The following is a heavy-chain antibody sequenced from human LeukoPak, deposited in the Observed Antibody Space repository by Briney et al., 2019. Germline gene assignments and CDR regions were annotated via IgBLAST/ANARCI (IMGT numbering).Heavy chain of an antibody. J-gene: IGHJ2*01. CDR2: IYTSGST. V-gene: IGHV4-4*07. Sequence: SETLSLTCTVSGGSLSSYYWSWIRQPAGKGLEWIGRIYTSGSTNYNPSLKSRVTMSVDTSKNQFSLKLSSVTAADTAVYYCARVPGATANWYFDLWGRGTLVTVSS. CDR1: GGSLSSYY. CDR3: ARVPGATANWYFDL. D-gene: IGHD3-10*01.